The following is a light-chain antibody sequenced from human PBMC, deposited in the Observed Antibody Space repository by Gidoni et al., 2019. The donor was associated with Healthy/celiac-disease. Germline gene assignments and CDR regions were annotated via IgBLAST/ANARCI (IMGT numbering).Light chain of an antibody. Sequence: QSALTQPASVSGSPGQSITISCTGTSSDVGSYNLVSWYQQHPGKAPKLMIYEVSKRPSGVSNRFSGSKSGNTASLTISGLQAEDEAEYYCCSYAGSRTLVFGGGTKLTVL. CDR3: CSYAGSRTLV. CDR2: EVS. J-gene: IGLJ2*01. CDR1: SSDVGSYNL. V-gene: IGLV2-23*02.